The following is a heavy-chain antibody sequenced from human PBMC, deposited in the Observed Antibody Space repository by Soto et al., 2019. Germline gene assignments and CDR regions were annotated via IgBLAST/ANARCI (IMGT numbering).Heavy chain of an antibody. V-gene: IGHV6-1*01. CDR1: GDSVSSNRAA. J-gene: IGHJ4*02. Sequence: QVHLQQSGPGLVKPSQTLSLTCAISGDSVSSNRAAWTWIRQSPSIGLEWLGRTYYRSKWYNDYAESVKSRIIINPDTSKNQFSLQLNCVTHEDSVVYYCARAFGSAWYFDYWGQGPLVTVSS. D-gene: IGHD6-19*01. CDR3: ARAFGSAWYFDY. CDR2: TYYRSKWYN.